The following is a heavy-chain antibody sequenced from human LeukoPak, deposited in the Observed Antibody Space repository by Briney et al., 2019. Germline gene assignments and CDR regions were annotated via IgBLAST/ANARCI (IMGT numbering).Heavy chain of an antibody. CDR2: IYHSGST. Sequence: PSQTLSLTCAVSGGSISSGGYSWSWIRQPPGKGLEWIGYIYHSGSTYYNPSLKSRVTISVDRPKNQFSLKLSSVTAADTAVYYCARNKYYYGSGSYYLDYWGQGTLVTVSS. J-gene: IGHJ4*02. D-gene: IGHD3-10*01. CDR1: GGSISSGGYS. V-gene: IGHV4-30-2*01. CDR3: ARNKYYYGSGSYYLDY.